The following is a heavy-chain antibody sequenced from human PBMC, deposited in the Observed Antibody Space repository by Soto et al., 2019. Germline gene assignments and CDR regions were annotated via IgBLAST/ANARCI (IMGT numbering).Heavy chain of an antibody. CDR1: GFTFSSYA. CDR2: ISGSGGST. CDR3: AKSAKYCSGGSCYLGYYYYGMDV. D-gene: IGHD2-15*01. Sequence: EVQLLESGGGLVQPGGSLRLSCAASGFTFSSYAMSWVRQAPGKGLEWVSAISGSGGSTYYADSVTGRFTISRDNSKNTLYLQMNSLRAEDTAVYYCAKSAKYCSGGSCYLGYYYYGMDVWGQGTTVTVSS. V-gene: IGHV3-23*01. J-gene: IGHJ6*02.